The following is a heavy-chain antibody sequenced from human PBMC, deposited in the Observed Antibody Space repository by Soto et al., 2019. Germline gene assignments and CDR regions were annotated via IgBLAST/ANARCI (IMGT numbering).Heavy chain of an antibody. CDR1: GFTFSGYW. J-gene: IGHJ6*02. CDR3: AGEAV. CDR2: IKQDGSEQ. Sequence: EVQLVESGGGLVQPGGSLRLSCAASGFTFSGYWMSWVRQAPGKGLEWVANIKQDGSEQFYVDSVKGRFTISRDNAANSLYLQMNSLRAEDTAVYYCAGEAVWGQGTTVTVSS. V-gene: IGHV3-7*05.